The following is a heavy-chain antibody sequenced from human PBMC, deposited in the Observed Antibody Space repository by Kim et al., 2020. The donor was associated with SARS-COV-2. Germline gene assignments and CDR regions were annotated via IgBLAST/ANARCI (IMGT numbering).Heavy chain of an antibody. CDR3: ARAAMIGRLFDY. D-gene: IGHD3-10*02. Sequence: SETLSLTCAVYGGSFSGYYWSWIRQPPGKGLEWIGEINHSGSTNYNPSLKSRVTISVDTSKNQFSLKLSSVTAADTAVYYCARAAMIGRLFDYWGQGTLVTVSS. J-gene: IGHJ4*02. CDR2: INHSGST. CDR1: GGSFSGYY. V-gene: IGHV4-34*01.